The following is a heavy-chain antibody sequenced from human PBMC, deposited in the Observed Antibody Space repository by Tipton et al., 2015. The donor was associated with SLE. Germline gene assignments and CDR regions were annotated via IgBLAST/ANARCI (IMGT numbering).Heavy chain of an antibody. D-gene: IGHD6-25*01. CDR3: ARDEAALLDY. CDR2: IYTSGST. CDR1: GGSISSGSFY. V-gene: IGHV4-61*09. Sequence: TLSLTCTVSGGSISSGSFYWSWIRQPAGKGLEWIGYIYTSGSTNYNPSLKSRVTISVDTSKNQFSLKLSSVTAADTAVYYCARDEAALLDYWGQGTLVTVSS. J-gene: IGHJ4*02.